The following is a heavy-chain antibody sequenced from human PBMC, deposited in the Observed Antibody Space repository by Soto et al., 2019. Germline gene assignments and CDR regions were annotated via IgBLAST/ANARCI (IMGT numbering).Heavy chain of an antibody. D-gene: IGHD3-22*01. Sequence: QVQLVESGGGVVQPGRSLRLSCAASGFTFTSYGMHWVRQAPGKGLEWVAVIWYDGSNKYYADSVKGRFTISSDNSKNTLYLQMNSMRAEDIAVYYLARDPATMIAGVAPPSVYFDYWGQVTLFTVSS. CDR1: GFTFTSYG. CDR2: IWYDGSNK. V-gene: IGHV3-33*01. J-gene: IGHJ4*02. CDR3: ARDPATMIAGVAPPSVYFDY.